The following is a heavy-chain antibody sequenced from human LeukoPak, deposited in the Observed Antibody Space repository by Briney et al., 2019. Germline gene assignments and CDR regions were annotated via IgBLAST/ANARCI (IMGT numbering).Heavy chain of an antibody. CDR3: ARKTSEFDC. CDR1: GFTFNNYA. J-gene: IGHJ4*02. V-gene: IGHV3-23*01. CDR2: ISGSGGST. Sequence: GGSLRLSCAASGFTFNNYAMSWVRQAPGKGLEWVSSISGSGGSTYYADSVKGRFTISRDNSQNTLYLQMNSLRAEDTAVYYCARKTSEFDCWGQGTLVTVSS.